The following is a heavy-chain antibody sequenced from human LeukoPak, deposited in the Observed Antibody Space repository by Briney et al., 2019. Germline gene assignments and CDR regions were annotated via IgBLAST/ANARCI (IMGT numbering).Heavy chain of an antibody. CDR2: IYYSGST. J-gene: IGHJ4*02. V-gene: IGHV4-59*01. D-gene: IGHD5-18*01. CDR3: ARQADSYGSYYFDY. CDR1: GGSISSYY. Sequence: SETLSLTCTVSGGSISSYYWSWIRQPPGKGLEWIGYIYYSGSTNYNPSLQTRVTISVDKSKNQFSLKLSSVTAADTAVYYCARQADSYGSYYFDYWGQGTLVTVSS.